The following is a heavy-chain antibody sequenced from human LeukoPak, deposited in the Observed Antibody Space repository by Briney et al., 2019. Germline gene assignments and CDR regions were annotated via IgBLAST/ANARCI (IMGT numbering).Heavy chain of an antibody. D-gene: IGHD3-22*01. J-gene: IGHJ4*02. CDR1: IGSFSGYY. Sequence: SETLSLTCAVYIGSFSGYYWSWIRQPPGKGLEWIGEINHSGSTNYNPSLKSRVTISVDTSKNQFSLKLSSVTAADTAVYYCARTPTDYYYDSSGYYPGEIYYFDYWGQGTLVTVSS. CDR3: ARTPTDYYYDSSGYYPGEIYYFDY. CDR2: INHSGST. V-gene: IGHV4-34*01.